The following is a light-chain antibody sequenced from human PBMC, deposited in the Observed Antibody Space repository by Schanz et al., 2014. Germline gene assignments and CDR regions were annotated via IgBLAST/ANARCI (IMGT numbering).Light chain of an antibody. CDR3: QQRSNWPLT. V-gene: IGKV3D-20*02. CDR1: QSVSSTD. J-gene: IGKJ4*01. Sequence: EMVMTQSPATLSVSPGERATLSCRASQSVSSTDLAWYQQQPGHPPRLLIYGASSRATGIPDRFSGSGSGTDFTLTISSLEPEDFAVYYCQQRSNWPLTFGGGTQVEIK. CDR2: GAS.